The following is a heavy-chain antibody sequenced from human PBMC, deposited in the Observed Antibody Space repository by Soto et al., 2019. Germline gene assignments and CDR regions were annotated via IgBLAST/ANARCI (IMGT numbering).Heavy chain of an antibody. Sequence: PSETLSLTCTVSGGSISSYYWSWIRQPPGKGLEWIGYIYYSGSTNYNPSLKSRVTISVDTSKNQFSLKLSSVTAADTAVYYCARHGPPLRITMVRGVTSSDYWGQGTLVTVSS. CDR3: ARHGPPLRITMVRGVTSSDY. D-gene: IGHD3-10*01. CDR2: IYYSGST. J-gene: IGHJ4*02. V-gene: IGHV4-59*08. CDR1: GGSISSYY.